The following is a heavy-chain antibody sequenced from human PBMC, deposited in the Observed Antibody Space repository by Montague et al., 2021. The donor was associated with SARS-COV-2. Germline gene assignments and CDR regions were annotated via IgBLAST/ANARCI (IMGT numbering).Heavy chain of an antibody. J-gene: IGHJ6*02. Sequence: PALVKPTQTLTLTCTFSGFSLSTSGMCVSWIRQPPGKALEWLARIDWDDDKYYSTSLKTRLTISKDTSKNQVVLTMTNMDPVDTATYYCARIQLGSGLGIDVWGQGTTVTVSS. D-gene: IGHD3-10*01. CDR2: IDWDDDK. V-gene: IGHV2-70*11. CDR1: GFSLSTSGMC. CDR3: ARIQLGSGLGIDV.